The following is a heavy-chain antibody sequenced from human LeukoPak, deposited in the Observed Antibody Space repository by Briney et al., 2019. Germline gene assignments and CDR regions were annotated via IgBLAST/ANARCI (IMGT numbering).Heavy chain of an antibody. CDR2: GHHTGSS. CDR1: GTSIRNFY. D-gene: IGHD3-22*01. V-gene: IGHV4-59*01. CDR3: AREKEGTDHDSTAAFHY. J-gene: IGHJ4*02. Sequence: KSSETLSLTFTASGTSIRNFYWSWVRQSPGQGLEWIAYGHHTGSSNFSPPFRSRVTTSVDASGNQFSLRLTSMTAADTAVYYCAREKEGTDHDSTAAFHYWGQGILVIVSS.